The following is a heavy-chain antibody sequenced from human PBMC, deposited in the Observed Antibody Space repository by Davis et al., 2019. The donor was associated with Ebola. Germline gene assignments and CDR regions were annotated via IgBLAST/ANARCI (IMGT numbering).Heavy chain of an antibody. Sequence: GSLRLSCAASGFTFSNAWMSWVRQAPGKGLEWVSVITGSGATKYYADSVKGRFTISRDNSKNTLYLQMNSLRAEDTAVYYCARDYEYGDYAGYFDLWGRGTLVTVSS. V-gene: IGHV3-23*01. D-gene: IGHD4-17*01. CDR1: GFTFSNAW. J-gene: IGHJ2*01. CDR3: ARDYEYGDYAGYFDL. CDR2: ITGSGATK.